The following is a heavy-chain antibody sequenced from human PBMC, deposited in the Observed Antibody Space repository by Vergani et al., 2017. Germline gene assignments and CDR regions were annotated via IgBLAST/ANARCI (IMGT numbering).Heavy chain of an antibody. CDR3: AKDHGSSGWYGSLDY. CDR1: GFTFSSYS. D-gene: IGHD6-19*01. Sequence: QVQLVESGGGVVQPGGSLRLSCAASGFTFSSYSMHWVRQAPGKGLEWVAFIRYDGSNKYYADSVKGRFTISRDNSKNTLYLQMNSLRAEDTAVYYCAKDHGSSGWYGSLDYWGQGTLVTVSS. J-gene: IGHJ4*02. CDR2: IRYDGSNK. V-gene: IGHV3-30*02.